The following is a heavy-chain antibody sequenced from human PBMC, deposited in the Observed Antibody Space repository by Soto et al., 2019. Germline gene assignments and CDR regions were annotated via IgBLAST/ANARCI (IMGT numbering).Heavy chain of an antibody. V-gene: IGHV5-51*01. CDR1: GYSFTSYW. CDR3: ARLGIAVAATSGGMDV. Sequence: GESLNISCKGSGYSFTSYWIGWVRQMPGKGLEWMGIIYPGDSDTRYSPSFQGQVTISADKSISTAYLQWSSLKASDTAMYYCARLGIAVAATSGGMDVWGQGTTVTVS. J-gene: IGHJ6*02. CDR2: IYPGDSDT. D-gene: IGHD6-19*01.